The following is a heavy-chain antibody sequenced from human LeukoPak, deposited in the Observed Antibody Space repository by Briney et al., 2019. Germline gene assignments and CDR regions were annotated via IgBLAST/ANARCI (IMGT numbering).Heavy chain of an antibody. D-gene: IGHD5-24*01. CDR3: ARDSAMAPFDF. J-gene: IGHJ4*02. CDR2: ISVSGVTI. V-gene: IGHV3-11*01. Sequence: PGGSLRLSCSASGFSFSDYDMTWCRQAPGKGLEWVSSISVSGVTIYYADSVRGRFTISRDNAENSLYLQMNSLRADDTAVYYCARDSAMAPFDFWGQGTLVTVSS. CDR1: GFSFSDYD.